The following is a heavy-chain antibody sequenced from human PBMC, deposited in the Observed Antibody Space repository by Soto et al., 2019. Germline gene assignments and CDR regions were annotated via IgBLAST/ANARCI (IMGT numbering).Heavy chain of an antibody. D-gene: IGHD3-16*02. CDR2: ISGSGGST. CDR3: AKDRGGVIVKRGWFDP. J-gene: IGHJ5*02. V-gene: IGHV3-23*01. CDR1: GFTFSSYA. Sequence: GGSLRLSCAASGFTFSSYAMSWVRQAPGKGLEWVSAISGSGGSTYYADSVKGRFTISRDNSKNTLYLQMNSLRAEDTAVYYCAKDRGGVIVKRGWFDPWGQGTLVTVSS.